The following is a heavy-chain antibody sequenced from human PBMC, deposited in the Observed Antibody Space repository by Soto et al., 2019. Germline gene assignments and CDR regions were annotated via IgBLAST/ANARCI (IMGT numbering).Heavy chain of an antibody. Sequence: VGSLRLSCAASGFGFISYGIHWARQAPRKGVEREAATSYNGRETFYASSAKGPVTLPTEMSKNTAFLQMMALRHEYTAGYFCARDSGSAIHIFDYWGQGTRVPGSS. D-gene: IGHD3-10*01. CDR1: GFGFISYG. V-gene: IGHV3-30*03. CDR3: ARDSGSAIHIFDY. CDR2: TSYNGRET. J-gene: IGHJ4*02.